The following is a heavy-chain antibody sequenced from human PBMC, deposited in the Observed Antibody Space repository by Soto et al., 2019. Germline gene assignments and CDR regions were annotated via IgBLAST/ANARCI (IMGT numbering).Heavy chain of an antibody. CDR3: VSSIGYSCSGACLHYYFDY. CDR2: IKSKTDGGTT. J-gene: IGHJ4*02. D-gene: IGHD2-2*03. Sequence: GGSLRLSCAASGFTFSNAWINWVRQAPGKGLEWVGRIKSKTDGGTTDYAAPVKGRFTISRDDSKNTLYLQMNSLKTEDTAVYYCVSSIGYSCSGACLHYYFDYWGQGTLVTVSS. V-gene: IGHV3-15*07. CDR1: GFTFSNAW.